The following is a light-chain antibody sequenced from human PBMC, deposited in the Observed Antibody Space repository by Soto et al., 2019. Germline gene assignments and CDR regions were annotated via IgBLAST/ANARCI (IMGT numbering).Light chain of an antibody. V-gene: IGLV2-14*01. CDR1: SSDVGGYNY. CDR2: EVS. CDR3: SSYTSSSTLGV. Sequence: QSVLTQPASVSGSPGQSITISCTGTSSDVGGYNYVSWYQQHPGKAPKLMIYEVSNRPSGVSNRFSGSKSGNTASLTISGLPAEDEADYYCSSYTSSSTLGVFGTGTKGTVL. J-gene: IGLJ1*01.